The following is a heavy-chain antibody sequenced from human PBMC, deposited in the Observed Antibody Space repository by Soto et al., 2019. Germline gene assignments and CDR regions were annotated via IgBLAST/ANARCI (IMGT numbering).Heavy chain of an antibody. J-gene: IGHJ4*02. Sequence: TGGSLRLSCVASGFPFSDHWMHWVRQAPGKGLVWVSRINSGGSRTNYADSVKGRFTISRDNAKNTLYLEMNSLSLEDTAVYYCARGNCSGDTCFFGGTHWGRGTLVTVSS. V-gene: IGHV3-74*01. D-gene: IGHD2-21*02. CDR1: GFPFSDHW. CDR3: ARGNCSGDTCFFGGTH. CDR2: INSGGSRT.